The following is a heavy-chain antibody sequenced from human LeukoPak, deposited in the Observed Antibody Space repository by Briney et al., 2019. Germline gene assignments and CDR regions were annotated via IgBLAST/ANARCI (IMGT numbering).Heavy chain of an antibody. CDR3: ARREAVLTGYFDY. Sequence: PSETLSLTCTVSGGSISGSYWSWIRQPPGKGLEWIAYINDSGTTSYNPSLKSRVTISVVTSKKQFSLKVNSVTAADTAVYYCARREAVLTGYFDYWGQGTLVTVSS. CDR2: INDSGTT. J-gene: IGHJ4*02. V-gene: IGHV4-59*08. D-gene: IGHD1-14*01. CDR1: GGSISGSY.